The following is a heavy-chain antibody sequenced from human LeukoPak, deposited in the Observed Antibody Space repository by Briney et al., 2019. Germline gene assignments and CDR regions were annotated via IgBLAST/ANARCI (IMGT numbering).Heavy chain of an antibody. CDR2: ISYDGSNK. D-gene: IGHD1-26*01. J-gene: IGHJ4*02. Sequence: PGGSLRLSCAASGFTFSSCGMHWVRQAPGKGLEWVAVISYDGSNKYYADSVKGRFTISRDNSKNTLFLEMNSLRAEDTAVYYCARGRRGLLLTGRLIFDYWGQGTLVTVSS. CDR1: GFTFSSCG. CDR3: ARGRRGLLLTGRLIFDY. V-gene: IGHV3-30*03.